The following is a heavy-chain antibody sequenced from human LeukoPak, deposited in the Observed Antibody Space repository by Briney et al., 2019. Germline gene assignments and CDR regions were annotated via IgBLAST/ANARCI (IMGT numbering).Heavy chain of an antibody. CDR1: GGSINNYY. D-gene: IGHD2-21*01. CDR2: IYYSGST. Sequence: PSETLSLTCTVSGGSINNYYWSWIRQPPGKGLEWIGYIYYSGSTNYNPSLKSRVTISVDTSKNQFSLRVSSVTAADTAVYYCARHLNNCGDDCYIFDYWGQGTLVTVSS. CDR3: ARHLNNCGDDCYIFDY. J-gene: IGHJ4*02. V-gene: IGHV4-59*08.